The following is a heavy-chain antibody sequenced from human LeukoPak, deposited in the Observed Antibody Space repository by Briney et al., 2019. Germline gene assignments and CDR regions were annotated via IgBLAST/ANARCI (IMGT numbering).Heavy chain of an antibody. CDR1: GGSIGSISYY. D-gene: IGHD6-13*01. Sequence: SETLSLTCTVSGGSIGSISYYWGWIRQPPGKGLEWIGSMYHNGSTYYNPSLKSRVTISVDTSKNQFSLKLTSVTAADTAVYYCARADYSSTWSHDYYYMDVWGKGTTVTVSS. V-gene: IGHV4-39*01. CDR3: ARADYSSTWSHDYYYMDV. J-gene: IGHJ6*03. CDR2: MYHNGST.